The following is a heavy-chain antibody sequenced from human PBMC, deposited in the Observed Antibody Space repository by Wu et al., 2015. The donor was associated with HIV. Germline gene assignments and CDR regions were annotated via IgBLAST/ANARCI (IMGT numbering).Heavy chain of an antibody. CDR3: ARGGYSGTWDAFDI. CDR2: IIPVFNSA. J-gene: IGHJ3*02. V-gene: IGHV1-69*13. CDR1: EGTFKSYV. Sequence: QVQLVQSGAEVKKPGSSVRVSCKASEGTFKSYVINWVRQAPGQSLEWMGRIIPVFNSANYAQKFQNRVKFTADESTKTAYMELSGLRFDDTAVYYCARGGYSGTWDAFDIWGQGTMVTVSS. D-gene: IGHD1-26*01.